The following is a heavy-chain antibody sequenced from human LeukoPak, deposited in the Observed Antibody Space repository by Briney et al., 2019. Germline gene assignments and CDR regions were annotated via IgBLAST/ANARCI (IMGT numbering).Heavy chain of an antibody. CDR2: IYYSRGT. V-gene: IGHV4-59*01. D-gene: IGHD3-22*01. Sequence: PSQTLCLTCTVSGGSISSYYWGWIRPPPGQGLEWIGYIYYSRGTNYSPSLKSRVTISVKTSKNQLYLKLSSVTAADTAVYYCARVTGYMIEDYFDYWGQGTLVTVSS. CDR3: ARVTGYMIEDYFDY. J-gene: IGHJ4*02. CDR1: GGSISSYY.